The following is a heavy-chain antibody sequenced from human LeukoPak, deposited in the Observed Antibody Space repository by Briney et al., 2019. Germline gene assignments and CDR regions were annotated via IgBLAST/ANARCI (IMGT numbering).Heavy chain of an antibody. CDR3: VSSYSSSWYYFDY. Sequence: GAPVKVSCKPSGPTFSSYAIIWVPQAPGQGLEWMGRIIPIFGTANYAQKFHGRVTITTNESTSTAYLELSRQRSEDTAVYYCVSSYSSSWYYFDYWGQGTLVTVSS. D-gene: IGHD6-13*01. CDR1: GPTFSSYA. V-gene: IGHV1-69*05. CDR2: IIPIFGTA. J-gene: IGHJ4*02.